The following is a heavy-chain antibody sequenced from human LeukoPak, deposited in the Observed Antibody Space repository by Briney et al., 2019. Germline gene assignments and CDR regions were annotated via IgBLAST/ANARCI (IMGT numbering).Heavy chain of an antibody. CDR1: GGSVSSGSYY. CDR3: ARANWGSGIDY. V-gene: IGHV4-61*01. J-gene: IGHJ4*02. D-gene: IGHD7-27*01. CDR2: IYYSGST. Sequence: SETLSLTCTVSGGSVSSGSYYWSWIRQPPGKGLEWIGYIYYSGSTNYNPSLKSRVTISVDTSKNRFSLKLSSVTAADTAVYYCARANWGSGIDYWGQGTLVTVSS.